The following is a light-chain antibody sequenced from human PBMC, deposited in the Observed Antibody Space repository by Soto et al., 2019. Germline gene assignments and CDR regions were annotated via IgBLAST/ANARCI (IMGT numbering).Light chain of an antibody. CDR2: DAS. V-gene: IGKV1-5*01. J-gene: IGKJ1*01. CDR3: QQYNSYSEA. CDR1: QSIINW. Sequence: DIQMTQSPSTLSAAVGDIVTITFRASQSIINWLALYQQKPGKAPEVLIFDASSLQSGFPSMFSGSGSVTEFTLTISSLQPDDFATYYCQQYNSYSEAFGQGTKVDIK.